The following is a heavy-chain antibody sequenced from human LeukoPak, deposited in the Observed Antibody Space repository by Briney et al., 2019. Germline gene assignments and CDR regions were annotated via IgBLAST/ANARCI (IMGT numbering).Heavy chain of an antibody. Sequence: GGSLRLSCSTSGFTFGDFPLAWVRQAPGKGLEWVGYIRAKAYGGTAEYAPPVKGRFFVSRDDSKGIAHLEMNDLKSEDTAVYYCTRGSGRFEYWGQGTLVTVSS. D-gene: IGHD1-26*01. CDR2: IRAKAYGGTA. CDR3: TRGSGRFEY. V-gene: IGHV3-49*04. CDR1: GFTFGDFP. J-gene: IGHJ4*02.